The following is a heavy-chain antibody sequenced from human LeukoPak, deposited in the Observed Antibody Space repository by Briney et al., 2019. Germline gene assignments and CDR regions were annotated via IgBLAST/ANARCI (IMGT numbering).Heavy chain of an antibody. CDR1: GFTFSNYA. V-gene: IGHV3-23*01. CDR3: AKEAALGIAYSDH. Sequence: PGGSLRLSCAASGFTFSNYAMSWVRQAPGKGLEWVSLIGGSTGSAYYADSMKGRFTVSRDNSKNTLYLQMNSLRAEDTAVYYCAKEAALGIAYSDHWGQGTLVTVSS. D-gene: IGHD7-27*01. J-gene: IGHJ4*02. CDR2: IGGSTGSA.